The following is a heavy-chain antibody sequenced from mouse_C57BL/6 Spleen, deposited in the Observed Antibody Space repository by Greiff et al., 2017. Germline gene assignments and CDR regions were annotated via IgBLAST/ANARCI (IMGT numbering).Heavy chain of an antibody. CDR1: GFNIKDYY. Sequence: VQLQQSGAELVRPGASVKLSCTASGFNIKDYYMPWVQQRPEQGLEWIGRIDPEDGDTEYAPKFQGKATMTADTTSNTAYLQLSSLTSEDTAVYYCTKEDLLCDYWGQGTTLTVSS. D-gene: IGHD2-1*01. CDR2: IDPEDGDT. V-gene: IGHV14-1*01. J-gene: IGHJ2*01. CDR3: TKEDLLCDY.